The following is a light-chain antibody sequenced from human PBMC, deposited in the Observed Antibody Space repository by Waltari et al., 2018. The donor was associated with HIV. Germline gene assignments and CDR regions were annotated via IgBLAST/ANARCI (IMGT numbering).Light chain of an antibody. V-gene: IGKV3-15*01. J-gene: IGKJ2*03. Sequence: EIVMTQSPVTLSVSPGERATLSCRASQSVSTTLAWYQQRPGQAPRVLIYGASTRATGIPARFSGSGSGTEFTLTISSLQSEDSAVYYCLQSDSWPYSFGQGTKLEIK. CDR2: GAS. CDR3: LQSDSWPYS. CDR1: QSVSTT.